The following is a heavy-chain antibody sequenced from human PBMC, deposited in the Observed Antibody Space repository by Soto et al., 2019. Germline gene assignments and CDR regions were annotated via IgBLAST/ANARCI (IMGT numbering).Heavy chain of an antibody. CDR2: IYHSGST. V-gene: IGHV4-4*02. CDR3: AREGADAYYNDSSGYSNCFDP. D-gene: IGHD3-22*01. Sequence: SETLSLTCAVSDGSISSSNWSSWVRQPPGKGLEWIGEIYHSGSTNYNPSLKSRVTISVDKSKNQFSLKLSSVTAADTAVSYCAREGADAYYNDSSGYSNCFDPWGQGTLVTVSS. CDR1: DGSISSSNW. J-gene: IGHJ5*02.